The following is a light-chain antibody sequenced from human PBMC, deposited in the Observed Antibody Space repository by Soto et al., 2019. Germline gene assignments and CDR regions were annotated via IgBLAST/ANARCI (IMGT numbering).Light chain of an antibody. CDR1: QSISTY. Sequence: DIQMTQPPSSLSAYVGDRVTITCRASQSISTYLNWYQQKPGKAPNLLIYTTSSLESGVPSRFSGSGSGTDFTLTISSLQPEDFATYFCQQSYSRPRTFGQGTKVEI. CDR3: QQSYSRPRT. CDR2: TTS. V-gene: IGKV1-39*01. J-gene: IGKJ1*01.